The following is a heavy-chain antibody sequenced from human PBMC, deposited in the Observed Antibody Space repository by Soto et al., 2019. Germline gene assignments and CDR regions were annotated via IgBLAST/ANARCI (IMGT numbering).Heavy chain of an antibody. J-gene: IGHJ3*01. CDR1: GFTFRYFG. Sequence: VGSLRLSCAASGFTFRYFGMHWVRQAPGKGLAWVAFISFDGSNQNYADSVKGRFTISRDTSNSTLSLQMNSLRPEDTGVYYCAKEVLTGYDYKYFHDHVVAVWGQGTTVNV. D-gene: IGHD3-9*01. CDR3: AKEVLTGYDYKYFHDHVVAV. CDR2: ISFDGSNQ. V-gene: IGHV3-30*18.